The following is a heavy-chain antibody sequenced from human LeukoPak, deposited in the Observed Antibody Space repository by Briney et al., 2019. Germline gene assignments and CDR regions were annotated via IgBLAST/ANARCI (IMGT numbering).Heavy chain of an antibody. CDR2: ISGSGGST. Sequence: GGSLRLSCAASGFTFSSYAMSWVRQAPGKGLEWVSAISGSGGSTYYADYVKGRFTISRDNSKNTLYLQMNSLRAEDTAVYYCAKGDTPMVRRYYFDYWGQGTLITVSS. D-gene: IGHD5-18*01. CDR1: GFTFSSYA. CDR3: AKGDTPMVRRYYFDY. V-gene: IGHV3-23*01. J-gene: IGHJ4*02.